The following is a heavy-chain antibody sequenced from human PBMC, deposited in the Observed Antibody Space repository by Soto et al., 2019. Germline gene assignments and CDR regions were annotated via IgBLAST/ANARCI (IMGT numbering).Heavy chain of an antibody. J-gene: IGHJ6*02. V-gene: IGHV4-4*07. D-gene: IGHD1-26*01. CDR3: ARDLSGTGLDI. CDR1: GDSIGRFY. CDR2: IYSTGGT. Sequence: SETLSLTCNVSGDSIGRFYWSWIRQSAEEGLEWIGRIYSTGGTAYNPALKGRITISLDRSNNHVSLEMNSVTAADTAVYFCARDLSGTGLDIWGRGTRVTVSS.